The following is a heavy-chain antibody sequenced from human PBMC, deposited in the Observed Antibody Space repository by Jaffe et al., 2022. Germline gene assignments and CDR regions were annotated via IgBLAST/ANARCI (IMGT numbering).Heavy chain of an antibody. CDR3: AHSGIVVVPAAMPGFIPSEYFQH. J-gene: IGHJ1*01. Sequence: QITLKESGPTLVKPTQTLTLTCTFSGFSLSTSGVGVGWIRQPPGKALEWLALIYWNDDKRYSPSLKSRLTITKDTSKNQVVLTMTNMDPVDTATYYCAHSGIVVVPAAMPGFIPSEYFQHWGQGTLVTVSS. D-gene: IGHD2-2*01. CDR1: GFSLSTSGVG. V-gene: IGHV2-5*01. CDR2: IYWNDDK.